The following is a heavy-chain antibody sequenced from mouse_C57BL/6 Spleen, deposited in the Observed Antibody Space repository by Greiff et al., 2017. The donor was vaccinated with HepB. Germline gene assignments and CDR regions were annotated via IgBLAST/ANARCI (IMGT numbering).Heavy chain of an antibody. Sequence: EVQLQQSGPELVKPGASVKISCKASGYSFTDYNMNWVKQSHGKSLEWIGVINPNYGTTSYNQKFKGKATLTADQSSSTAYMQLNSLTSEDSAVYYCSRRENWCTYYVDYWGQGTTLTVSS. CDR3: SRRENWCTYYVDY. CDR1: GYSFTDYN. D-gene: IGHD4-1*01. V-gene: IGHV1-39*01. CDR2: INPNYGTT. J-gene: IGHJ2*01.